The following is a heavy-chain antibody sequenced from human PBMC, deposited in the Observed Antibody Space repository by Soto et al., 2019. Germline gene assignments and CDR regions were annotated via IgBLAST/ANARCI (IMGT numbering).Heavy chain of an antibody. Sequence: QVQLVQSGAEVKKPGASVKVSCKASGYTFTNFGISWVRQAPGQGLEWKGWISAYNGNTNYAQKFQGSVTMATHTATSTAYMELRSLRSDDTAVYYCGRGVTPIDYWGQGTLVTVS. D-gene: IGHD2-21*02. CDR2: ISAYNGNT. CDR1: GYTFTNFG. V-gene: IGHV1-18*01. J-gene: IGHJ4*02. CDR3: GRGVTPIDY.